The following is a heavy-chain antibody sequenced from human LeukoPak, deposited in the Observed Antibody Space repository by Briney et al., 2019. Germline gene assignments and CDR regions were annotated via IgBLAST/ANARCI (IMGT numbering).Heavy chain of an antibody. D-gene: IGHD1-26*01. Sequence: GGSLRLSCAASGFTSSDYTMNWVCQSPGKGLEWVSGISVSDDSTYYADSVKGRFTISRDNAKDTVYLQMNSLRVEDTAVYYCIGSGGWPGYWGQGTLVTVSS. J-gene: IGHJ4*02. CDR3: IGSGGWPGY. V-gene: IGHV3-23*01. CDR2: ISVSDDST. CDR1: GFTSSDYT.